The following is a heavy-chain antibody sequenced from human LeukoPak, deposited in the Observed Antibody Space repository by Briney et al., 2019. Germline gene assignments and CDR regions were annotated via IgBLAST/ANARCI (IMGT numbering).Heavy chain of an antibody. CDR2: IYASGGT. CDR1: GGSISSYY. CDR3: ARSVGYCSSASCYVNWFDP. V-gene: IGHV4-4*07. Sequence: SETLSLTCTVSGGSISSYYWSWIRQPAGKGLEGIGRIYASGGTNYNPSLKSLLTISVDKSKNQFSLRLSSVTAADTAVYYCARSVGYCSSASCYVNWFDPWGQGTLVTVSS. D-gene: IGHD2-2*01. J-gene: IGHJ5*02.